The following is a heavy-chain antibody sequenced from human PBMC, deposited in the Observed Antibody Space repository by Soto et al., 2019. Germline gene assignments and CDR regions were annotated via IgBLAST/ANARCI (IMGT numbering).Heavy chain of an antibody. CDR3: ARDLRSSWYPGWFDP. CDR2: ISSSSSYI. J-gene: IGHJ5*02. Sequence: KPGGSLRLSCAASGFTFSSYSMNWVRQAPGKGLEWVSSISSSSSYIYYADSVKGRFTISRDNAKNSLYLQMNSLRAEDTAVYYCARDLRSSWYPGWFDPWGQGTLVTVSS. CDR1: GFTFSSYS. D-gene: IGHD6-13*01. V-gene: IGHV3-21*01.